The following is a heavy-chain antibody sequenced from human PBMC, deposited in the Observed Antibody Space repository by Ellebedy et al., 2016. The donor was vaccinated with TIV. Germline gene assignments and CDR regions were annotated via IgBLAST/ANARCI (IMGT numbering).Heavy chain of an antibody. V-gene: IGHV3-30-3*01. Sequence: GESLKISCAASGFPFSTYAMHWIRQAPDKGLEWVAVIWYDGSIKYLADSVKGRFTIARDNFNNTLYLQMNSLRAEDTAVYWCASWDFDYWGQGTLVTVSS. J-gene: IGHJ4*02. CDR3: ASWDFDY. CDR1: GFPFSTYA. CDR2: IWYDGSIK. D-gene: IGHD7-27*01.